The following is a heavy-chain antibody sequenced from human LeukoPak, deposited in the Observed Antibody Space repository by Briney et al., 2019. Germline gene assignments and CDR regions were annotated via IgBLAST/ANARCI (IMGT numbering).Heavy chain of an antibody. CDR2: ISYDGSNK. CDR3: AKVNQGLDY. J-gene: IGHJ4*02. Sequence: GGSLRLSCAASGFTFSSYGMHWVRQAPGKGLEWVAVISYDGSNKYYADSVKGRFTISRDNSKNTLYLQMNSLRAEGTAVYYCAKVNQGLDYWGREPWSPSPQ. CDR1: GFTFSSYG. V-gene: IGHV3-30*18. D-gene: IGHD1-14*01.